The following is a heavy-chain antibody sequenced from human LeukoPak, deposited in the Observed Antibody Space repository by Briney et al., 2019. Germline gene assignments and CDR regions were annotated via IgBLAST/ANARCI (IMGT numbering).Heavy chain of an antibody. V-gene: IGHV4-4*07. CDR3: AREVGYCSSTSCYTLDY. CDR2: IYTSGST. CDR1: GGSISSYY. Sequence: SEILSLTCTVSGGSISSYYWSWIRQPAGKGLEWIGRIYTSGSTNYNPSLKSRVTMSVDTSKNQFSLKLSSVTAADTAVYYCAREVGYCSSTSCYTLDYWGQGTLVTVSS. J-gene: IGHJ4*02. D-gene: IGHD2-2*02.